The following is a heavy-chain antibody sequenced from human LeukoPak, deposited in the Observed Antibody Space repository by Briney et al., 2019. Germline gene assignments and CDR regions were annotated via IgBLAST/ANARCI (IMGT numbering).Heavy chain of an antibody. J-gene: IGHJ3*02. V-gene: IGHV4-31*03. CDR1: GGSISSGGYY. CDR3: ARKGAFDI. Sequence: SETLSLTCTVSGGSISSGGYYWSWIRQHTGKGLEWIGYIYYSGSTYYNPSLKSRVTISVDTSKNQYSLKLSSVTAADTAVYYCARKGAFDIWGQGTMVTVSS. CDR2: IYYSGST.